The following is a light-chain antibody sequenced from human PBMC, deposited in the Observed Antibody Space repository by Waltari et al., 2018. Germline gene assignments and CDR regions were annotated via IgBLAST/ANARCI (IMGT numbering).Light chain of an antibody. V-gene: IGKV1-39*01. CDR1: QSIGPY. CDR2: DAS. J-gene: IGKJ1*01. Sequence: DIEMTQSPSSLSASVGDRVIITCRASQSIGPYINWYQQKPGTAPKLLIYDASILQTGVPSKFSGSGSGTVFTLTISSLQPEDFATYYCQQNSNVPPMFGLGTKVEIK. CDR3: QQNSNVPPM.